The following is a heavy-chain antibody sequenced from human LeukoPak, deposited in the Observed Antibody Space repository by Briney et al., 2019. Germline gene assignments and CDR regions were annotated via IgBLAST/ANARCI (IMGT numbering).Heavy chain of an antibody. Sequence: GESLKISCKGSGYSFTSNWISWVHQMPGKGLEWMGRIDPSDSYTNFRPSFQGHVSTSADKSISTAYLQWSSLKASDTAIYYCARHRGYCSTSSCQEFDYWGQGTLVTVSS. D-gene: IGHD2-2*01. J-gene: IGHJ4*02. CDR3: ARHRGYCSTSSCQEFDY. CDR1: GYSFTSNW. CDR2: IDPSDSYT. V-gene: IGHV5-10-1*01.